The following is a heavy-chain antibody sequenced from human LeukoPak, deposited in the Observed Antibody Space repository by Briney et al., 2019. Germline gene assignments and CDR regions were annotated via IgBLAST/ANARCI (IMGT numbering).Heavy chain of an antibody. CDR1: GFTFSNAW. V-gene: IGHV3-15*01. CDR2: IKSKTDGGTT. D-gene: IGHD3-22*01. J-gene: IGHJ3*02. CDR3: TTAYYDSSGYADGAFDI. Sequence: GGSLRLSCAASGFTFSNAWMSWVRQAPGKGLEWVGRIKSKTDGGTTDYAAPVKGRFTISRDDSKNTLYLLMNSLKTEDTAVYYCTTAYYDSSGYADGAFDIWGQGTMVTVSS.